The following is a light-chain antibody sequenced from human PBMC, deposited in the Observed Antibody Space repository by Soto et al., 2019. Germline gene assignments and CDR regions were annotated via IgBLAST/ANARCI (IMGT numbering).Light chain of an antibody. CDR3: CSYTGTNTRV. V-gene: IGLV2-14*01. J-gene: IGLJ1*01. Sequence: QSALTQPASVSGSPGQSITISCTGTINDVGGYHFVSWYQQYPGKAPKLMIYEVTNRPSGVSNRFSGSKSGNTASLTISGLQAEDEADYYCCSYTGTNTRVFGTGTKVTVL. CDR2: EVT. CDR1: INDVGGYHF.